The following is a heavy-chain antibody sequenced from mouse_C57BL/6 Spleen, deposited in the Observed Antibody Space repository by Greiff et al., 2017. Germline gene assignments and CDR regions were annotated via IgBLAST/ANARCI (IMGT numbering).Heavy chain of an antibody. CDR3: ARKHYYGSSVFDY. CDR1: GYTFTSYW. Sequence: QVQLQQPGAELVKPGASVKLSCKASGYTFTSYWMHWVKQRPGQGLEWIGMIHPNSGSTNYNEKFKSKATLTVDKSSSTAYMQLSSLTSEDSAVYYCARKHYYGSSVFDYWGQGTTLTVSS. V-gene: IGHV1-64*01. J-gene: IGHJ2*01. CDR2: IHPNSGST. D-gene: IGHD1-1*01.